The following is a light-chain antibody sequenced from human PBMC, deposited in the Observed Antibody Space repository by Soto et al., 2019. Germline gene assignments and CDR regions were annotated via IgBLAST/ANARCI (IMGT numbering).Light chain of an antibody. Sequence: QSALTQPASVSGSPGQSITISCTGTSSDVGGYNYVSWYQQHPGKAPKLTISDVSNRPSGVSNRFSGSKSGNTASLTISGLQAEDEADYYCNSYTSSSTHVFGTGTKLTVL. V-gene: IGLV2-14*03. CDR2: DVS. CDR1: SSDVGGYNY. CDR3: NSYTSSSTHV. J-gene: IGLJ1*01.